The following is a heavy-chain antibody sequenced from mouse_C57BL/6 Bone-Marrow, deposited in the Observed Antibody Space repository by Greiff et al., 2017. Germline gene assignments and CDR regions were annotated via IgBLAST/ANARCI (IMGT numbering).Heavy chain of an antibody. CDR1: GYTFTSYW. CDR3: TRPRLEYGSSYQFAY. J-gene: IGHJ3*01. Sequence: EVQLQESGTVLARPGASVKMSCKTSGYTFTSYWMHWVKQRPGQGLEWIGAISPGDSDTSYNQKFKGKAKLTAVTSASTAYMELSSLTNGDSAVYYCTRPRLEYGSSYQFAYWGQGTLVTVSA. V-gene: IGHV1-5*01. D-gene: IGHD1-1*01. CDR2: ISPGDSDT.